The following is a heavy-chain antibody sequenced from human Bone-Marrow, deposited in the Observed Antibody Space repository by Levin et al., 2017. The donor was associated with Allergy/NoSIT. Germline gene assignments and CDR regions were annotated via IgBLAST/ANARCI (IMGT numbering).Heavy chain of an antibody. J-gene: IGHJ3*02. D-gene: IGHD2-15*01. V-gene: IGHV4-39*07. Sequence: PSETLSLTCTVSDGSISSSSYYWGWIRQPPGKGLEWIGSIYYSGSTYYNPSLKSRLTISLDTSKNQFSLNLNSVTAADTAVYYCARIGYCNAGNGYSVNAFDIWGLGTMVTVSS. CDR2: IYYSGST. CDR3: ARIGYCNAGNGYSVNAFDI. CDR1: DGSISSSSYY.